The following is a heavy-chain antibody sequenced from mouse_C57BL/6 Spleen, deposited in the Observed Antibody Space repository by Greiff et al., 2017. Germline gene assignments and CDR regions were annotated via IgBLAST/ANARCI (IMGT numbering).Heavy chain of an antibody. D-gene: IGHD2-3*01. Sequence: EVQLVESGGGLVQPKGSLKLSCAASGFTFNTYAMHWVRQAPGKGLEWVARIRSKSSNYATYYADSVKDRFTISRDDSQSMLYLQMNNLKTEDTAMYYCVRDRGGYYGVYFDYWGQGTTLTVSS. V-gene: IGHV10-3*01. J-gene: IGHJ2*01. CDR2: IRSKSSNYAT. CDR1: GFTFNTYA. CDR3: VRDRGGYYGVYFDY.